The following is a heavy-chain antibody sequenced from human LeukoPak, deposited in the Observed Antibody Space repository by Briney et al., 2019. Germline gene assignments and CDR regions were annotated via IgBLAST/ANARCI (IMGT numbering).Heavy chain of an antibody. CDR3: ARGGTVVTPSYYYYMDV. V-gene: IGHV1-46*01. J-gene: IGHJ6*03. CDR1: GYTFTSYY. D-gene: IGHD4-23*01. CDR2: INPSGDST. Sequence: GASVKVSCKASGYTFTSYYMHWVRQAPGQGLEWMGIINPSGDSTSYAQKFQGRVTMTRDTSTSTVYMELSSLRSEDTAVYYCARGGTVVTPSYYYYMDVWGKGTTVTVSS.